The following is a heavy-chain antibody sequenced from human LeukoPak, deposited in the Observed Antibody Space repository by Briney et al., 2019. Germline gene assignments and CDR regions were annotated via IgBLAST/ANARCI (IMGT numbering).Heavy chain of an antibody. Sequence: GGSLRLSCAASGFTFSSYSMNWVRQAPGKGLEWVSYISSSGSTIYYADSVKGRFTISRDNAKNSLYLQMNSLRAEDTAVYYCAREDRVGATGIDYWGQGTLVTVSS. J-gene: IGHJ4*02. CDR2: ISSSGSTI. CDR3: AREDRVGATGIDY. CDR1: GFTFSSYS. V-gene: IGHV3-48*04. D-gene: IGHD1-26*01.